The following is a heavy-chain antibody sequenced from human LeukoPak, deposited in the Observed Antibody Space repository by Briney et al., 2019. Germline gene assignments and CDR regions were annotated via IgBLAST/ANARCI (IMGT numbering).Heavy chain of an antibody. V-gene: IGHV3-48*03. Sequence: SGGSLRLSCAASGFTFSSYEMHWVRQAPGKGLEWVSYISSSGSTIYYADSVKGRFTISRDNAKNSLYLQMNSLRAEDTAVYYCAGVGGMVGGAFDIWGQGTMVTVSS. CDR3: AGVGGMVGGAFDI. J-gene: IGHJ3*02. CDR2: ISSSGSTI. CDR1: GFTFSSYE. D-gene: IGHD2-15*01.